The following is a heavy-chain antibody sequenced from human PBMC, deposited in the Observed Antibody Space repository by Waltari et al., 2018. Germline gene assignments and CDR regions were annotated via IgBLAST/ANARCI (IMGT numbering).Heavy chain of an antibody. V-gene: IGHV4-59*01. J-gene: IGHJ4*02. D-gene: IGHD3-3*01. Sequence: VQLQVSGRGLVKLSETLSLIGSVSGDSITNYYWSWVRQPPGKGLEWIGYIAYSGSTRYNPSLKSRATISVDTSKKQFSLRLGSVTAADTAIYYCARSYDFWSGYPLHYWGQGTLVTVSS. CDR2: IAYSGST. CDR3: ARSYDFWSGYPLHY. CDR1: GDSITNYY.